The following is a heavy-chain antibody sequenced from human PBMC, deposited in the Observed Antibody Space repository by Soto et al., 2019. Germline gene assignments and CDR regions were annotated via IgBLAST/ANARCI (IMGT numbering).Heavy chain of an antibody. V-gene: IGHV1-18*01. CDR2: ISAYNGNT. J-gene: IGHJ4*02. CDR1: GYTFTSYC. CDR3: ARDGGRDDYIWGSYRSYFDY. Sequence: ASVKVSCKASGYTFTSYCISWVRQAPGQGLEWMGWISAYNGNTNYAQKLQGRVIMTTDTSTSTAYMELRSLRSDDTAVYYCARDGGRDDYIWGSYRSYFDYWGQGTLVTVSS. D-gene: IGHD3-16*02.